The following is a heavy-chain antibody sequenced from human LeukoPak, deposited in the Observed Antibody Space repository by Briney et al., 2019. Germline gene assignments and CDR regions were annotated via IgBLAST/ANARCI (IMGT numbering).Heavy chain of an antibody. J-gene: IGHJ4*02. CDR2: IYHSGST. V-gene: IGHV4-4*02. CDR1: GGSINSSNW. CDR3: ARANRYDLFFDY. Sequence: PSETLSLTCAVSGGSINSSNWWSWVRQPPGKGLEWIGEIYHSGSTNYNPSLKSRVTISVDTSKNQISLKLSSVTAADTAVYYCARANRYDLFFDYWGQGTLVTVSS. D-gene: IGHD5-12*01.